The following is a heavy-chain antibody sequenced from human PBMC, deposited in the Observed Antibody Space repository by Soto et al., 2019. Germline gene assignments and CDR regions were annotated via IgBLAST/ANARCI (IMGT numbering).Heavy chain of an antibody. Sequence: GGSLRLSCAASGFTFSSYSMNWVRQAPGKGLEWVSSISSSSSYIYYADSVKGRFTISRDNAKNSLYLQMNSLRAEDTAVYYCARDEVRPAANLKVSIMDVWGKGTTVTVSS. J-gene: IGHJ6*03. CDR2: ISSSSSYI. V-gene: IGHV3-21*01. D-gene: IGHD2-2*01. CDR3: ARDEVRPAANLKVSIMDV. CDR1: GFTFSSYS.